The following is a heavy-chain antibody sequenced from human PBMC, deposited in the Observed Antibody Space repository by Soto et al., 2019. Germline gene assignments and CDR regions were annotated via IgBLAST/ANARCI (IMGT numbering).Heavy chain of an antibody. CDR3: ARMDTAMVRFDY. D-gene: IGHD5-18*01. V-gene: IGHV1-18*01. J-gene: IGHJ4*02. CDR2: ISAYNGNT. Sequence: ASVKVSCQASGYTFTSYGISWVRQAPGQGLEWMGWISAYNGNTNYAQKLQGRVTMTTDTSTSTAYMELRSLRSDDTAVYYCARMDTAMVRFDYWGQGTLVTVSS. CDR1: GYTFTSYG.